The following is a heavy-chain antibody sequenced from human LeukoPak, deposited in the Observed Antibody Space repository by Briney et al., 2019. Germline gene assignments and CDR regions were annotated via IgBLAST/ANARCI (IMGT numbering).Heavy chain of an antibody. J-gene: IGHJ4*02. V-gene: IGHV3-15*01. D-gene: IGHD4-23*01. CDR3: ASDVDGGNPFEN. CDR1: GFTFSNAL. CDR2: IKRKTDGGTT. Sequence: PGGSLRLSCAASGFTFSNALMSWVRQAPGKGLEWVGRIKRKTDGGTTDYAAPVKDRFTISRDDSKNTLYLQMNSLKTEDTALYYCASDVDGGNPFENWGQGTLVTVSS.